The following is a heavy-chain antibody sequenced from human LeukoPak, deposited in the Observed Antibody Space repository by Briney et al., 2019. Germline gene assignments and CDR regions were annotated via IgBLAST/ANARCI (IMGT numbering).Heavy chain of an antibody. J-gene: IGHJ4*02. V-gene: IGHV1-2*02. CDR3: ARDGGFDY. Sequence: ASVKVSCKASGYIFTDYYMHWVRQAPGQGLEWMGWINPNSGVTNYAQKLQGTFTMTRDTSISTVYMELTRLRSDDTAVYYCARDGGFDYWGQGTLVTVSS. CDR1: GYIFTDYY. CDR2: INPNSGVT. D-gene: IGHD3-16*01.